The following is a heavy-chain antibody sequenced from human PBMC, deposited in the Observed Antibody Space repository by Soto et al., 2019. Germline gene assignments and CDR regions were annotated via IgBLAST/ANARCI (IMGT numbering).Heavy chain of an antibody. CDR2: ISVSGDTT. V-gene: IGHV3-23*01. CDR3: AKDPYDILTGNHYFSY. D-gene: IGHD3-9*01. CDR1: GLTFSSDA. Sequence: GVTRKLSSGSSGLTFSSDAISWVRAAPGKGLEWVSVISVSGDTTYYEDSVKGRFTISRDNSKNTLYLQMNSLRAEDTAVYYCAKDPYDILTGNHYFSYCGQGTLVTVSA. J-gene: IGHJ4*02.